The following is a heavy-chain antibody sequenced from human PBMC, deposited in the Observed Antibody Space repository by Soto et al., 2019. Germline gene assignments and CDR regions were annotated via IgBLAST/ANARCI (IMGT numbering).Heavy chain of an antibody. J-gene: IGHJ4*02. CDR1: GFTFSSYG. CDR3: AKTLYYYDTSGYQ. CDR2: ISYDGSNK. Sequence: GGSLRLSCAASGFTFSSYGMHWVRQAPGKGLEWVAVISYDGSNKYYADSVKGRFTISRDNSKNTLYLQMSSLRAEDTAVYYCAKTLYYYDTSGYQWGQGTLVTVSS. D-gene: IGHD3-22*01. V-gene: IGHV3-30*18.